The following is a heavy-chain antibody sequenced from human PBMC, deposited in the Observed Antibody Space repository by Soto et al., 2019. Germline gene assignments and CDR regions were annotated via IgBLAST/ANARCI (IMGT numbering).Heavy chain of an antibody. D-gene: IGHD6-13*01. CDR3: ASRQISPPTRGAAAARGGMDV. CDR2: IWNDGRGY. V-gene: IGHV3-33*01. Sequence: QVQLVESGGGVVQPGGSLRLSCAASGFTFNNYGMHWVRQAPGKGLEWVAVIWNDGRGYYYATSVKGRFTISRDNSKSALYLQMSSLRAEDTGVYFCASRQISPPTRGAAAARGGMDVWGQGTTVTVSS. CDR1: GFTFNNYG. J-gene: IGHJ6*02.